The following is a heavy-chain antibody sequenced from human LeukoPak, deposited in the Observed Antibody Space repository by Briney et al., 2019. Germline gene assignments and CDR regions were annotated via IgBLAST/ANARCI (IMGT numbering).Heavy chain of an antibody. J-gene: IGHJ5*02. D-gene: IGHD6-6*01. V-gene: IGHV3-23*01. CDR2: ISGSGGST. CDR1: GFTFSSYA. Sequence: GGSLRLSCAASGFTFSSYAMSWVRQAPGKGVEWVSGISGSGGSTYYAASAKGRFTNSRNNSKNTLYLQMDSLRAEDTAVYYCAKDVYSSSSFWCDPWGQETLVTVFS. CDR3: AKDVYSSSSFWCDP.